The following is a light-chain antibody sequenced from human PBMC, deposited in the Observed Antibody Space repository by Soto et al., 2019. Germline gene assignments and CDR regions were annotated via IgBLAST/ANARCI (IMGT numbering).Light chain of an antibody. CDR3: QESPRT. Sequence: EIVLTHSPCTLSLSPLERATLSCRASQSVNSNYLSWYQQKRCQAPRLLIYGASSRATGIPDRFSGSGSGTDFTLTISRLEPEDFAVYYCQESPRTFGQGTKVDI. CDR1: QSVNSNY. V-gene: IGKV3-20*01. CDR2: GAS. J-gene: IGKJ1*01.